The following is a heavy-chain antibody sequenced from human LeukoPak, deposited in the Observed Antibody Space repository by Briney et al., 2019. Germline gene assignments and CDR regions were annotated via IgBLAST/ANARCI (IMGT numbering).Heavy chain of an antibody. CDR3: ARVIVQDDAFDI. J-gene: IGHJ3*02. CDR1: GGSISSGSYY. Sequence: SETLSLTCTVSGGSISSGSYYWSWIRQPAGKGLEWIGRIYTSGSTNYNPSLKSRVTISVDTSKNQFSLKLSSVTAADTAVYYCARVIVQDDAFDIWGQGTMVTVSS. D-gene: IGHD2-15*01. CDR2: IYTSGST. V-gene: IGHV4-61*02.